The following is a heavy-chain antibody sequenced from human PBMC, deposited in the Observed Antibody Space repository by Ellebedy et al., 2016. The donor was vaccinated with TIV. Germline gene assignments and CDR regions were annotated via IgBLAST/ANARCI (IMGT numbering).Heavy chain of an antibody. V-gene: IGHV1-46*01. CDR3: ARYHVGGNSGILDY. J-gene: IGHJ4*02. CDR1: GYSFTIYF. D-gene: IGHD4-23*01. CDR2: INPSGGSP. Sequence: AASVKVSCKASGYSFTIYFMHWARQAPGQGLEWMGVINPSGGSPRYAQEFQGRVTMTRDASTRTVYMELSGLRSEDTAIYYGARYHVGGNSGILDYWGQGTLVTVSP.